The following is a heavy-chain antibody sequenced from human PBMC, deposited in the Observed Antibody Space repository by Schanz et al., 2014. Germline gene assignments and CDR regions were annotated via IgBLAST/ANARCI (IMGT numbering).Heavy chain of an antibody. Sequence: QVQLLQSGAEVKKPGASVKVSCTAPGYTFTSYDINWVRQAPGEGLKWLGWMNPNSGNPGFAQKFRSRVTMTRITVKSTAYIEHHILTSEGAAVYYCARGRSFDDWGQGTLVTVSS. CDR1: GYTFTSYD. CDR2: MNPNSGNP. V-gene: IGHV1-8*01. CDR3: ARGRSFDD. J-gene: IGHJ4*02.